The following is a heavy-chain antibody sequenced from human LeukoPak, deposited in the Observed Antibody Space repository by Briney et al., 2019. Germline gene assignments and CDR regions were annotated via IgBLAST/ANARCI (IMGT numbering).Heavy chain of an antibody. Sequence: PGTSLRLSCVDSGFRFRNFGMHWVRQAPGKGLEWVAVISHDGTNTYHADSVRGRFTISRDNSKNTLYLQMNSLRPEDTAVYYCAKDPGAVVVQAYYLDHWGQGTLVTASS. CDR2: ISHDGTNT. D-gene: IGHD2-21*01. CDR3: AKDPGAVVVQAYYLDH. V-gene: IGHV3-30*18. CDR1: GFRFRNFG. J-gene: IGHJ4*02.